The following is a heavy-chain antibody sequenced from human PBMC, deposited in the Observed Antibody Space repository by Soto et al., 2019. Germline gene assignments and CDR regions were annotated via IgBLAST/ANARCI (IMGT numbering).Heavy chain of an antibody. CDR2: VYFTGST. V-gene: IGHV4-39*02. J-gene: IGHJ4*02. CDR1: GDSISRSSFY. Sequence: SETLSLTCTVSGDSISRSSFYWGWIRQSPGKGLECIGIVYFTGSTNYNPSLKSRVTMSVDRSRNQFSLQLTSLTAADTAVYYCARDIDGGGQGTLVT. D-gene: IGHD2-15*01. CDR3: ARDIDG.